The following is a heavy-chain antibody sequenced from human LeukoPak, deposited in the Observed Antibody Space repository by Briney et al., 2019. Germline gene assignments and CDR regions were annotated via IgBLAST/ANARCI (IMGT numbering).Heavy chain of an antibody. J-gene: IGHJ4*02. V-gene: IGHV3-21*04. Sequence: GGSLRLSCAASGFTFSSYSMNWVRQARGKGLEWVSSISSSSSYIYYAYSVKGRFTTSRDNSKHTLYLHMNSLRAEDTAVYYCAKTSRGNSGYDSPFDYWGQGTLVTVSS. D-gene: IGHD5-12*01. CDR3: AKTSRGNSGYDSPFDY. CDR1: GFTFSSYS. CDR2: ISSSSSYI.